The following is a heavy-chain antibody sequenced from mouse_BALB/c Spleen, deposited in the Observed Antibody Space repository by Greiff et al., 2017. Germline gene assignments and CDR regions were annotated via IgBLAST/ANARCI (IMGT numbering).Heavy chain of an antibody. J-gene: IGHJ1*01. CDR2: ISSGGSYT. CDR1: GFTFSSYA. V-gene: IGHV5-9-3*01. Sequence: EVKVEESGGGLVKPGGSLKLSCAASGFTFSSYAMSWVRQTPEKRLEWVATISSGGSYTYYPDSVKGRFTISRDNAKNTLYLQMSSLRSEDTAMYYCARQWDGYYWYFDVWGAGTTVTVSS. CDR3: ARQWDGYYWYFDV. D-gene: IGHD2-3*01.